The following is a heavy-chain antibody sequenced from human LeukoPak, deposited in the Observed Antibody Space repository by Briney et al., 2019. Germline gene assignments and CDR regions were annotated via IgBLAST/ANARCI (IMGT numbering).Heavy chain of an antibody. D-gene: IGHD1-7*01. V-gene: IGHV4-34*01. CDR2: INHSGST. J-gene: IGHJ4*02. CDR3: ARGGNYADY. CDR1: GGSFSGYY. Sequence: SETLSLTCAVYGGSFSGYYWSWIRQPPGKGLEWVGEINHSGSTNYNPSLTSRVTISVDTSKNQFSLKLSSVTAADTAVYYCARGGNYADYWGQGTLVTVSS.